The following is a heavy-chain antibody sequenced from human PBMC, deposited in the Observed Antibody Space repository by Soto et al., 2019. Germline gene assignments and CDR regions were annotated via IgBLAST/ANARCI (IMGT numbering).Heavy chain of an antibody. CDR3: AGGVGATAATFDY. D-gene: IGHD1-26*01. J-gene: IGHJ4*02. V-gene: IGHV1-3*01. Sequence: QVHLVQSGAEVKKPGASVKVSCKASGDTFTDYAIHWVRQAPRQRLEWLAWINPGNGDTQYSQKFQGRVTLTRDTSATTAYMESSRLRYEETSVYFCAGGVGATAATFDYWGQGTLVTVSS. CDR1: GDTFTDYA. CDR2: INPGNGDT.